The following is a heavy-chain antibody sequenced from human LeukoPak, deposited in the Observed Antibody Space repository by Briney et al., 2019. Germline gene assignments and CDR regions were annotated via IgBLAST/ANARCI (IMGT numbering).Heavy chain of an antibody. CDR2: ISGSSSYI. J-gene: IGHJ3*02. Sequence: GGSLRLSCAASGFTFSSYSMNWVRQAPGKGLEWVSSISGSSSYIYYADSVKGRFTISRDNAKNSLYLQMNSLRAEDTAVYYYASSYSSGFHAFDIWGQGTMVTVSS. CDR3: ASSYSSGFHAFDI. D-gene: IGHD6-19*01. CDR1: GFTFSSYS. V-gene: IGHV3-21*01.